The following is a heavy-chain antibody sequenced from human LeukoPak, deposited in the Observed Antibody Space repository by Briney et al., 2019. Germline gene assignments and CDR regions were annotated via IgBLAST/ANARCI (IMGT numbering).Heavy chain of an antibody. D-gene: IGHD3-9*01. CDR1: GGSISSSNW. Sequence: PSGTLSLTCAVSGGSISSSNWWSWVRQPPGKGLEWIGEIYHSGSTNYNPSLKSRVTISVDKSKNQFSLKLSSVTAADTAVYYCARGFFDWSLKWFDPWGQGTLVTVSS. J-gene: IGHJ5*02. CDR2: IYHSGST. CDR3: ARGFFDWSLKWFDP. V-gene: IGHV4-4*02.